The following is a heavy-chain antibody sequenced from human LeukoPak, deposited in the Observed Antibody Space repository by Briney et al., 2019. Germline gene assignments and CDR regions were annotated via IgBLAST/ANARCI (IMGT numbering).Heavy chain of an antibody. J-gene: IGHJ6*02. Sequence: SVNVSCTASGGTFSSYGISWVRQAPGQGLEWMGGIIPISGTAKYAQKFQGRVTITADESTSTAYMELTSLRSEDTAVYYCARGRVLRPLTDYYYGMDVWGQGTTVTVSS. CDR2: IIPISGTA. CDR3: ARGRVLRPLTDYYYGMDV. V-gene: IGHV1-69*13. CDR1: GGTFSSYG. D-gene: IGHD2-8*01.